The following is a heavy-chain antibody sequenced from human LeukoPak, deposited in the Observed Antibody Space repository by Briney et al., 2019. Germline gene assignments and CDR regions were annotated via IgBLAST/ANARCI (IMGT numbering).Heavy chain of an antibody. D-gene: IGHD6-19*01. CDR1: GGSISSYY. Sequence: SETLSLTCTVSGGSISSYYWSWIRQPPGKGLEWIGHIYYSGSTNYNPSLKSRVTISVDTSKNQFSLKLSSVTAADTAVYYCARGQPEEQWLVVGNWFDPWGQGTLVTVSS. V-gene: IGHV4-59*01. CDR2: IYYSGST. CDR3: ARGQPEEQWLVVGNWFDP. J-gene: IGHJ5*02.